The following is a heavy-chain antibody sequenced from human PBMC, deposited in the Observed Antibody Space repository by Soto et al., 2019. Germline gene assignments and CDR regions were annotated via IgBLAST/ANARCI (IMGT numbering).Heavy chain of an antibody. D-gene: IGHD2-15*01. J-gene: IGHJ4*02. CDR3: AHRTYCSGGSCYDY. Sequence: QITLKESGPTLVKPTQTLTLTCTFSGFSLSTSEVVVGWLRQPPGTAREWLAIIFWDDDERSSPSLRSRLTITKDTSKNQVVLTMTNMDPIDTGTDYCAHRTYCSGGSCYDYWGQGTLVTVSS. V-gene: IGHV2-5*02. CDR2: IFWDDDE. CDR1: GFSLSTSEVV.